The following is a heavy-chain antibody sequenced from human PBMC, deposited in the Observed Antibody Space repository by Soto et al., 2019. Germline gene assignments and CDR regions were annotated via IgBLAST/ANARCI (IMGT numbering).Heavy chain of an antibody. CDR2: IWYDGSNK. J-gene: IGHJ5*02. CDR3: ARSHSSSWHWFDP. V-gene: IGHV3-33*01. D-gene: IGHD6-13*01. Sequence: PGGSLRHSCAASGLTFSSYGMHWVRQAPGKGLEWVAVIWYDGSNKYYADSVKGRFTISRDNSKNTLYLQMSSLRVEDTAVYYCARSHSSSWHWFDPWGQGTLVTVSS. CDR1: GLTFSSYG.